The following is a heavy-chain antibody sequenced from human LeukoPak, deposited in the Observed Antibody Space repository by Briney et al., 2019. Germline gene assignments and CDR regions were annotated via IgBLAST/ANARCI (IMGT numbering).Heavy chain of an antibody. D-gene: IGHD5-12*01. J-gene: IGHJ3*01. Sequence: SETLSLTCTVSGGSISSYYWSWIRQPPGKGLEWIGYIYYSGSTNYNPSLKSRLTISVDTSKNQFSLKLSSVTAADTAVYYCARRANSGSRGFDYWGQGTMVTVSS. CDR3: ARRANSGSRGFDY. CDR1: GGSISSYY. CDR2: IYYSGST. V-gene: IGHV4-59*01.